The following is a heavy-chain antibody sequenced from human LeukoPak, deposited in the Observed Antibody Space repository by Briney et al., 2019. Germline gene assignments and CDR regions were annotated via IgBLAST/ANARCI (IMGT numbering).Heavy chain of an antibody. J-gene: IGHJ4*02. Sequence: PSETLSLTCAVSGGSISTYYWSWIRQPPGKGLEWIGYIHYSGSTHYNPSLKSRVTISVDTSKKQISLRLSSVTAADTAVYYCAREGWLRYGGFDHWGQGTLVSVTS. D-gene: IGHD5-12*01. CDR2: IHYSGST. CDR1: GGSISTYY. CDR3: AREGWLRYGGFDH. V-gene: IGHV4-59*01.